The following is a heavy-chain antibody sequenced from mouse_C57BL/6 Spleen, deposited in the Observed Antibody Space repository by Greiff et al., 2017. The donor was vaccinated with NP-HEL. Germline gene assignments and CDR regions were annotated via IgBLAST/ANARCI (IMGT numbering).Heavy chain of an antibody. V-gene: IGHV1-69*01. CDR2: IDPSDSYT. CDR3: ARVGYYRYFEV. J-gene: IGHJ1*03. CDR1: GYTFTSYW. D-gene: IGHD2-2*01. Sequence: QVQLQQPGAELVMPGASVKLSCKASGYTFTSYWMHWVKQRPGQGLEWIGEIDPSDSYTNYNQKFKGKSTLTVDKSSSTAYMQLSSLTSEDSAVYYCARVGYYRYFEVWGTGTTVTVSS.